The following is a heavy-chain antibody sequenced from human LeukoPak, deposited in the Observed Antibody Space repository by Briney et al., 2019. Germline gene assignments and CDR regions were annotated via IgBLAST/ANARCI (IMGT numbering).Heavy chain of an antibody. J-gene: IGHJ5*02. CDR3: ARREAVAGTLPDH. CDR1: GGSFSGYY. V-gene: IGHV4-34*01. CDR2: INHSGST. D-gene: IGHD1-7*01. Sequence: SETLSLTCAVYGGSFSGYYWNWIRQPPGKGLEWIGEINHSGSTNCNPSLKSRAIIPVDTSKNQFSLKLSSVTAADTAVYYCARREAVAGTLPDHWGQGTLVTVSS.